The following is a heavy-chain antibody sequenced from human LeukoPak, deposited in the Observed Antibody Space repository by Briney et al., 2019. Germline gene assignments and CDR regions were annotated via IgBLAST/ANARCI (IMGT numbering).Heavy chain of an antibody. CDR2: INHSGST. J-gene: IGHJ4*02. D-gene: IGHD6-13*01. CDR1: GGSFSGYY. CDR3: ARAASRQLGADY. V-gene: IGHV4-34*01. Sequence: SETLSLTCAVYGGSFSGYYWSWIRQPPGKGLEWIGEINHSGSTNYNPSLKSRVTISVDTSKNQFSLKLSSVTAADTAVYYCARAASRQLGADYWGQGTLVTVSS.